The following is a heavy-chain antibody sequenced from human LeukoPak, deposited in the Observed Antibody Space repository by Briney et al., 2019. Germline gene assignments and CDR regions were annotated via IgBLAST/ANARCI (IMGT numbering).Heavy chain of an antibody. V-gene: IGHV4-39*01. D-gene: IGHD1-26*01. Sequence: PSETLSLTCTVSGGSISSSSYYWGWIRQPPGKGLEWIGSIYYSGSTYYNPSLKSRVTISVDTSKNQFSLKLSFVTAADTAVYYCARWGYSHGYFDYWGQGTLVTVSS. CDR3: ARWGYSHGYFDY. CDR2: IYYSGST. CDR1: GGSISSSSYY. J-gene: IGHJ4*02.